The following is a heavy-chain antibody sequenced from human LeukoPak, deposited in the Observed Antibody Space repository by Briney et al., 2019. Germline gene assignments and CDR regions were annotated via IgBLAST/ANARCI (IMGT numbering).Heavy chain of an antibody. CDR1: GGSISSGGYY. CDR3: ARLGRDYDILTGYYHPPL. D-gene: IGHD3-9*01. Sequence: KPSETLSLTCTVSGGSISSGGYYWSWIRQHPGKGLEWIGYIYYSGSTYYNPSLKSRVTISVDTSKNQFSLKLSSVTAADTAVYYCARLGRDYDILTGYYHPPLWGQGTLVTVSS. CDR2: IYYSGST. V-gene: IGHV4-31*03. J-gene: IGHJ4*02.